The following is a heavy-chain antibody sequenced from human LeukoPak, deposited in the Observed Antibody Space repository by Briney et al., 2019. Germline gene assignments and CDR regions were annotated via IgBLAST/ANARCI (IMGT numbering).Heavy chain of an antibody. CDR1: GFTFSSYG. J-gene: IGHJ3*02. D-gene: IGHD6-6*01. CDR3: AKDLVQRGAFDI. Sequence: GGSLGLSCAASGFTFSSYGMHWVRQAPGKGLEWVAFIRYDGSNKYDADSVKGRFTISRDNSKNTLYLQMNSLRVEDTAVYYCAKDLVQRGAFDIWGQGTMVTVSS. CDR2: IRYDGSNK. V-gene: IGHV3-30*02.